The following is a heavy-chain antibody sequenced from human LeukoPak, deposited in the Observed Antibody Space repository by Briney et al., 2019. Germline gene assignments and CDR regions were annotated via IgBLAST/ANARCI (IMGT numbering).Heavy chain of an antibody. J-gene: IGHJ5*02. V-gene: IGHV4-61*01. CDR1: GGSISSGSYY. CDR3: ARDGKESFDP. Sequence: PSETLSLTCTVSGGSISSGSYYWSWIRQPPGKGLEWIGYIYYSGSTNYNPSLKSRVTISVDTSKNQFSLKLSSVTAADTAVYYCARDGKESFDPWGQGTLVTVSS. CDR2: IYYSGST. D-gene: IGHD1-26*01.